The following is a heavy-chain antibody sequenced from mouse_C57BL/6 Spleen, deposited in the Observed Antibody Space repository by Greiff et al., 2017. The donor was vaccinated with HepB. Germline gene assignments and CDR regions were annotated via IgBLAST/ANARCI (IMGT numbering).Heavy chain of an antibody. J-gene: IGHJ2*01. CDR3: ARGDYDEYFDY. CDR1: GYTFTSYW. CDR2: IDPSDSYT. Sequence: QVQLQQSGAELVMPGASVKLSCKASGYTFTSYWMHWVKQRPGQGLEWIGEIDPSDSYTNYNQKFKGKSTLTVDKSSSTAYMQLSSLTSEDSAVYYCARGDYDEYFDYWGQGTTLTVSS. V-gene: IGHV1-69*01. D-gene: IGHD2-4*01.